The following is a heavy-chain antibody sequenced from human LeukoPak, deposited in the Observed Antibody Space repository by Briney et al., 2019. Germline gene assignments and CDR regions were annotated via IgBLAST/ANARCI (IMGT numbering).Heavy chain of an antibody. Sequence: GASVKVSCKASGGTFSSYAISWVRQAPGQGLEWLGGIIPIFGTANYAQKFQGRVTITRNTSISTAYMELSSLRSEDKAVYYCARGTIFGVVRRPYYYYMDVWGKGTTVTVSS. CDR1: GGTFSSYA. V-gene: IGHV1-69*05. CDR3: ARGTIFGVVRRPYYYYMDV. J-gene: IGHJ6*03. D-gene: IGHD3-3*01. CDR2: IIPIFGTA.